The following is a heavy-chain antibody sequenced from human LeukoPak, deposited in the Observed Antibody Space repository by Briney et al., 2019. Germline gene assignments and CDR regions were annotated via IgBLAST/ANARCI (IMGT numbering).Heavy chain of an antibody. D-gene: IGHD6-13*01. V-gene: IGHV1-69*05. Sequence: ASVKVSCXASGGTFSSYAISWVRQAPGQGLEWMGRIIPIFGTANYAQKFQGRVTITTDESTSTAYMELSSLRSEDTAVYYCANEPSIAAAGSDYWGQGTLVTVSS. CDR3: ANEPSIAAAGSDY. J-gene: IGHJ4*02. CDR1: GGTFSSYA. CDR2: IIPIFGTA.